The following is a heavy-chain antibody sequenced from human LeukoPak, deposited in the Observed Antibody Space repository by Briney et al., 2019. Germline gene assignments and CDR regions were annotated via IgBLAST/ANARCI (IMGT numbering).Heavy chain of an antibody. D-gene: IGHD3-3*01. CDR1: GFTFSSYA. CDR2: ISYDGSNK. V-gene: IGHV3-30*18. Sequence: GASLRLSCAASGFTFSSYAMSWVRQAPGKGLEWVAVISYDGSNKYYADSVKGRFTISRDNSKNTLYLQMNSLRAEDTAVYYCAKDSRPILRFHYYYGMDVWGQGTTVTVSS. J-gene: IGHJ6*02. CDR3: AKDSRPILRFHYYYGMDV.